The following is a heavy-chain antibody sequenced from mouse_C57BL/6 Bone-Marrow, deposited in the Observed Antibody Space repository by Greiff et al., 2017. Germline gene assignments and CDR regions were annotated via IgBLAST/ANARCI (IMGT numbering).Heavy chain of an antibody. Sequence: VQLQQSGAELVKPGASVKLSCTASGYTFTSYWISWVNQTPGQSLEWIGAINPGSGYTYYTEKFKGKVTITGDTSSSTRYMQLSSLTSEDSAMYYCARRWRDPLDDWGQGTSVTVSS. D-gene: IGHD2-3*01. CDR1: GYTFTSYW. V-gene: IGHV1-55*01. CDR3: ARRWRDPLDD. J-gene: IGHJ2*02. CDR2: INPGSGYT.